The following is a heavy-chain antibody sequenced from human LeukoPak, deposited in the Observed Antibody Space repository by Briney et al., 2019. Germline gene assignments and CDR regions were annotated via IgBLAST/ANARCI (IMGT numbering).Heavy chain of an antibody. Sequence: GGSLRLSCAASGFTFTSYSMNWVRQAPGKGLEWVSSISSSSSYKYYADSVKGRFTISRDNAKNSLYLQMSSLRAEDTAIYYCARLYDILTGAFDYWGQGTLVTVSS. CDR1: GFTFTSYS. V-gene: IGHV3-21*01. D-gene: IGHD3-9*01. CDR3: ARLYDILTGAFDY. J-gene: IGHJ4*02. CDR2: ISSSSSYK.